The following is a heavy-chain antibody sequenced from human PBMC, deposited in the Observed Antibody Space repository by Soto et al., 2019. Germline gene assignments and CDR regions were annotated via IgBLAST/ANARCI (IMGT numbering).Heavy chain of an antibody. D-gene: IGHD6-19*01. V-gene: IGHV1-46*03. CDR1: GYTFSSYY. Sequence: QVQLMQSGAEVKKPGASVKVSCKASGYTFSSYYMHWVRQAPGQGLEWMGVINPSGGGTTYPQKFQGRITMTRDTATSTVYMELSRLTSEDTAIYYCARASVSGRRFDYWGEGTLVIVSS. CDR3: ARASVSGRRFDY. CDR2: INPSGGGT. J-gene: IGHJ4*02.